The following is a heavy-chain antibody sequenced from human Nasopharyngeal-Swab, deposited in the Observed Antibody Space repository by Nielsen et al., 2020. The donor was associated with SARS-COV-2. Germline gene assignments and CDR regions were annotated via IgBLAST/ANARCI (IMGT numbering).Heavy chain of an antibody. CDR2: INPSGGST. V-gene: IGHV1-46*01. J-gene: IGHJ6*02. CDR3: AREDYYDSSGYPPYYYYGMDV. D-gene: IGHD3-22*01. Sequence: WVRQPPGQGLEWMGIINPSGGSTSYAQKFQGRVTMTRDTSTSTVYMELSSLRSEDTAVYYCAREDYYDSSGYPPYYYYGMDVWGQGTTVTVSS.